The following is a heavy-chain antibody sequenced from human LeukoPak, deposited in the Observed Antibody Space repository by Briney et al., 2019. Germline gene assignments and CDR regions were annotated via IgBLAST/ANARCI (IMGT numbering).Heavy chain of an antibody. CDR1: GGSISSGGYS. CDR2: IYHSGST. D-gene: IGHD2-15*01. Sequence: NSSETLSLTCAVSGGSISSGGYSWSWIRQPPGKGLEWIGYIYHSGSTYHNPSLKSRVTISVDRSKNQFSLELNSVTAADTAVYYCARGYCSSGTCPSFDYWGQGTLVTVSS. CDR3: ARGYCSSGTCPSFDY. V-gene: IGHV4-30-2*01. J-gene: IGHJ4*02.